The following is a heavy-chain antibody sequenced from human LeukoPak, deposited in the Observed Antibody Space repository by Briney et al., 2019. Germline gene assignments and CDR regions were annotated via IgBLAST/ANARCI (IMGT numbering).Heavy chain of an antibody. CDR3: ARDPYYYDSSGYHY. J-gene: IGHJ4*02. CDR1: RFTFSSYD. V-gene: IGHV3-30*03. D-gene: IGHD3-22*01. Sequence: GGSLRLSCAASRFTFSSYDMHWVRQAPGKGLEWVALISDDGSNKYYADSVKGRFTISRDNSKNTLYLQMNSLRAEDTAVYYCARDPYYYDSSGYHYWGQGTLVTVSS. CDR2: ISDDGSNK.